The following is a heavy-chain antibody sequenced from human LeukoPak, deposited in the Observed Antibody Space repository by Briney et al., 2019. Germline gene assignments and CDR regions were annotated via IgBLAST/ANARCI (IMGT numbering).Heavy chain of an antibody. V-gene: IGHV3-23*01. CDR3: AKDCTSTNCYVDY. J-gene: IGHJ4*02. CDR2: ISGSGGST. CDR1: GFTFGSYA. Sequence: GSLRLSCAASGFTFGSYAMSWVRQAPGKGLEWVSAISGSGGSTYYADYVKGRFTISRDNSKNTLYLQMNSLSSEDTALYYCAKDCTSTNCYVDYWGQGTLVTVSS. D-gene: IGHD2-2*01.